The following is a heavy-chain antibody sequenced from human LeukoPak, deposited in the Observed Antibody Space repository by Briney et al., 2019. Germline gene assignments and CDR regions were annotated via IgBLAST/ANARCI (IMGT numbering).Heavy chain of an antibody. CDR1: GFXXXSYA. D-gene: IGHD3-10*01. CDR2: ISGSGGST. J-gene: IGHJ4*02. Sequence: PGGSLRLSCAASGFXXXSYAXSWVRQAXXXXXXWVSAISGSGGSTYYADSVKGRFTISRDNSKNTLYLQMNSLRAEDTAVYYCAKSVGRGPTMVRGVPYWGQGTLVTVSS. V-gene: IGHV3-23*01. CDR3: AKSVGRGPTMVRGVPY.